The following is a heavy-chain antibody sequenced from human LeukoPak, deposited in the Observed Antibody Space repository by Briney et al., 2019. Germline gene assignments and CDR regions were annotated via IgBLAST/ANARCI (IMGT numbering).Heavy chain of an antibody. Sequence: SVKVSCKASGGTFSSYAISWVRQAPGQGLEWMGRIIPIFGTANYAQKFQGRVTITTDESTSTAYMELSSLRSEDTAVYYCARVGDGIEDILTGYSYVYSRQGTLVTVSS. J-gene: IGHJ4*02. CDR1: GGTFSSYA. CDR2: IIPIFGTA. CDR3: ARVGDGIEDILTGYSYVY. V-gene: IGHV1-69*05. D-gene: IGHD3-9*01.